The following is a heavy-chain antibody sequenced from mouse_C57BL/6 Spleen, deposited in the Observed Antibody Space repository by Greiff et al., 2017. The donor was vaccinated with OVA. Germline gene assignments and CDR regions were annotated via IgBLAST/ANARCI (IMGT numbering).Heavy chain of an antibody. D-gene: IGHD5-5*01. Sequence: EVKLMESGGGLVKPGGSLKLSCAASGFTFSSYTMSWVRQTPEKRLEWVATISGGCGNTYYPDSVKDRFTISRDNAKNTLYLQVSSLRSEDTALYYCEGHYHYFDYWGQGTTLTVAS. V-gene: IGHV5-9*01. CDR2: ISGGCGNT. CDR1: GFTFSSYT. CDR3: EGHYHYFDY. J-gene: IGHJ2*01.